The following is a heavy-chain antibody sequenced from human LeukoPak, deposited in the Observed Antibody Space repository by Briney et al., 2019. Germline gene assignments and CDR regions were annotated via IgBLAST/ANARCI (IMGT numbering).Heavy chain of an antibody. D-gene: IGHD1-14*01. CDR1: GGSISSGDYY. CDR2: IYYSGST. V-gene: IGHV4-30-4*01. CDR3: ARALSTEPRPFDY. J-gene: IGHJ4*02. Sequence: SETLSLTCTVSGGSISSGDYYWSWIRQPPGKGLEWIGYIYYSGSTYYNPSLKSRVTISVDTSKNQFSLKLSSVTAADTAVYYCARALSTEPRPFDYWGQGTLVTVSS.